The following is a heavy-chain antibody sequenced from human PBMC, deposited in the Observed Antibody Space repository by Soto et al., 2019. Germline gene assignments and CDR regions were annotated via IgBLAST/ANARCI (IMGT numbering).Heavy chain of an antibody. D-gene: IGHD6-19*01. V-gene: IGHV3-33*01. Sequence: QVQLVESGGGVVQPGRSLRLSCAASGFTFSSYDMHWVRQAPGKGLEWVAVIWYDGSNKYYADSVKGRFTISRDNSKNTLYLQMNSLRAEDTAVYYCARDRAALAVAGTFDYWGQGTLVTVSS. CDR3: ARDRAALAVAGTFDY. CDR1: GFTFSSYD. CDR2: IWYDGSNK. J-gene: IGHJ4*02.